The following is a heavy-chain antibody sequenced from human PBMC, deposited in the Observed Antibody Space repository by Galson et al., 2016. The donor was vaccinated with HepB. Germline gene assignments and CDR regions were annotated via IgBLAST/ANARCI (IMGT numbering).Heavy chain of an antibody. CDR1: GFTISTRGVG. J-gene: IGHJ2*01. V-gene: IGHV2-5*02. D-gene: IGHD1-1*01. CDR2: IYWDDDK. Sequence: PALVKPTQTLTLTCTLSGFTISTRGVGVAWIRQPPGKALDWLSLIYWDDDKWHSPSLKSRLSVTKDTSTNQVLLKITNVDPVDTGTYYCVHTRQWNDGRYFAFWGPGTQVTVSS. CDR3: VHTRQWNDGRYFAF.